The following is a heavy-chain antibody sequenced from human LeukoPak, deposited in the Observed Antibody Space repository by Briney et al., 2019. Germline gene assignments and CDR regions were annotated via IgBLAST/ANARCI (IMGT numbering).Heavy chain of an antibody. D-gene: IGHD3-22*01. CDR1: GYTFTGYY. Sequence: GASVKVSCKASGYTFTGYYVHWVRKAPGQGLEWMGWFNPNSGDTNYAKKFEGRVTMTRDTSISTAYMELSRLRSDDTAVYYCAREYYDSSGYYLLDWGQGTLVTVSS. CDR3: AREYYDSSGYYLLD. V-gene: IGHV1-2*02. CDR2: FNPNSGDT. J-gene: IGHJ4*02.